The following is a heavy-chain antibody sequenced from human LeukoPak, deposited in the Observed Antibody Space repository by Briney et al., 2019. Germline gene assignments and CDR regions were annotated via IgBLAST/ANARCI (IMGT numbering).Heavy chain of an antibody. V-gene: IGHV1-18*01. J-gene: IGHJ4*02. CDR3: ARVSGDYSMPFDY. CDR2: ISIYNGNT. D-gene: IGHD2/OR15-2a*01. CDR1: GYTFTNYD. Sequence: GASVKVSCKASGYTFTNYDISWVRQAPGQGLEWMGWISIYNGNTNYAQKFQGRVTMTTDTSTSTAYMELRSLRSDDTAMYYCARVSGDYSMPFDYWGQGTLVTVSS.